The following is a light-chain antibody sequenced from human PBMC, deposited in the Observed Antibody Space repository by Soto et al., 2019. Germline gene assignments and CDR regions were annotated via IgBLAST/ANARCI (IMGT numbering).Light chain of an antibody. CDR2: EVT. CDR1: SSDVGAYNF. Sequence: QSVLTQPASVSGSPGQSITISCTGSSSDVGAYNFVSWYQHHPGKAPKLVLYEVTTRPSGVSSRFSGSKSGNTASLTISGLQADDEPNYYCSSYTSSNTPYVFGTGTKVTVL. V-gene: IGLV2-14*01. J-gene: IGLJ1*01. CDR3: SSYTSSNTPYV.